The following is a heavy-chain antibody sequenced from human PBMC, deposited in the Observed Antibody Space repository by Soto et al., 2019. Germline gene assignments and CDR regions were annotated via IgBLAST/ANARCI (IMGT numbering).Heavy chain of an antibody. Sequence: QVQLVQSGAEVKKPGASVKVSCKASGYTYTNYPIHWVRQAPGQGLEWMGWINVGNGNTKYSQKFQGRVTVTRDTSASTAYMELSSLGSEDTAVYYFASSSERGYWGQGTLVTVSS. CDR3: ASSSERGY. CDR1: GYTYTNYP. J-gene: IGHJ4*02. CDR2: INVGNGNT. V-gene: IGHV1-3*01.